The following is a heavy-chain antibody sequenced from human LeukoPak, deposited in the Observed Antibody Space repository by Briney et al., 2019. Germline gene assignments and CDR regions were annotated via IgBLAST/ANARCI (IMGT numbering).Heavy chain of an antibody. J-gene: IGHJ6*04. CDR2: IYYSGST. Sequence: SETLSLTCTVSGGSISSSSYYWGWIRQPPGKGLEWIGSIYYSGSTYYNPSLKSRVTISVDTSKNQFSLKLSSVTAADTAVYYYARHSRLGYCSSTSCSLGVWGKGTTVTVSS. V-gene: IGHV4-39*01. D-gene: IGHD2-2*01. CDR1: GGSISSSSYY. CDR3: ARHSRLGYCSSTSCSLGV.